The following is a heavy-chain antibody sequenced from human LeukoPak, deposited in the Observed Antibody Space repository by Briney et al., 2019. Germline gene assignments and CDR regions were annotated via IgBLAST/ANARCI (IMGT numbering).Heavy chain of an antibody. CDR2: IYPGSSDT. Sequence: GESLKISCEVSGYNFPNHGIAWVRQMPGKGLEWMGMIYPGSSDTRYSPSFQGQVTISADKAIRTDYLQWSSLKASDTAMYYCARRGGYSYGYLDYPWFDFWGQGTQVTVSS. V-gene: IGHV5-51*01. CDR3: ARRGGYSYGYLDYPWFDF. D-gene: IGHD5-18*01. J-gene: IGHJ4*02. CDR1: GYNFPNHG.